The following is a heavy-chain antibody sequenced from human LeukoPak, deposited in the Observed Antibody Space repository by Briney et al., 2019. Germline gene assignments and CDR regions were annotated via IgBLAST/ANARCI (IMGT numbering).Heavy chain of an antibody. D-gene: IGHD3-22*01. V-gene: IGHV1-69*02. Sequence: KVSCKASGGTFSSYTISWVRQAPGQGLEWMGRIIPILGIANYAQKFQGRVTITADKSTSTAYMELGSLRSEDTAVYYCARTRGSSGYYFPYYFDYWGQGTLVTVSS. J-gene: IGHJ4*02. CDR3: ARTRGSSGYYFPYYFDY. CDR1: GGTFSSYT. CDR2: IIPILGIA.